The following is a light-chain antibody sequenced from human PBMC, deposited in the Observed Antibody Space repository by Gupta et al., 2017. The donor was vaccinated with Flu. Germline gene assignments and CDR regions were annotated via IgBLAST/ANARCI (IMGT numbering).Light chain of an antibody. CDR3: TSYTTTNNIVL. J-gene: IGLJ2*01. Sequence: QSALTQPASVSRSPGQSITISFTGTSSDIGGYNYFSWYQQHPAKAPKLLIFAVSNRHSGVSTRFSGSKYATTASLTTTWLQEEDEAYYYCTSYTTTNNIVLFGGGTKLTVL. V-gene: IGLV2-14*01. CDR1: SSDIGGYNY. CDR2: AVS.